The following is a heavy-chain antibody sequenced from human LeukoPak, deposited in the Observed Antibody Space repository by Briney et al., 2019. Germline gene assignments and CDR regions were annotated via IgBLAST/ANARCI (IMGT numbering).Heavy chain of an antibody. CDR1: GLTVTNNY. J-gene: IGHJ4*02. CDR2: LYSDGDT. D-gene: IGHD3/OR15-3a*01. CDR3: VKAVPVGGGLDYFDY. Sequence: GGSLRLSCAASGLTVTNNYWHWVRQPPGKGPEWISILYSDGDTKYADSVKGRFTFSRDSSRNTLYLQMNGLRAEDTAMYYCVKAVPVGGGLDYFDYWGQGTLVTVSS. V-gene: IGHV3-66*01.